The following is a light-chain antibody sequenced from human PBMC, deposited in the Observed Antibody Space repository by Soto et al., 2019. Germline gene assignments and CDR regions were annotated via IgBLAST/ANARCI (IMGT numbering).Light chain of an antibody. J-gene: IGLJ1*01. CDR3: TSYASSSIPFV. Sequence: QSALTQPASVSGSPGQSITISCTGTSSDVGGYNYVSWYQQHPGKVPKLMIYDVTDRPSGVSNRFSGSKSGNTASLTISGLQAEDEADYYCTSYASSSIPFVFGTGTKLTVL. CDR1: SSDVGGYNY. V-gene: IGLV2-14*01. CDR2: DVT.